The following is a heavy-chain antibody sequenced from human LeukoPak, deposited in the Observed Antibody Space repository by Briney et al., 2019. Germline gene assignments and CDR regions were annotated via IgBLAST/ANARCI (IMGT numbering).Heavy chain of an antibody. J-gene: IGHJ4*02. V-gene: IGHV3-30*02. CDR3: AKEYRGEMEDGYNHDY. Sequence: PGGSLRLSCAASGFTFSSYGMHWVRQAPGKGLEWVAFIRYDGSNKYYADSVKGRFTISRDNSKNTLYLQMNSLRAEDTAVYYCAKEYRGEMEDGYNHDYWGQGTLVTVSS. CDR1: GFTFSSYG. D-gene: IGHD5-24*01. CDR2: IRYDGSNK.